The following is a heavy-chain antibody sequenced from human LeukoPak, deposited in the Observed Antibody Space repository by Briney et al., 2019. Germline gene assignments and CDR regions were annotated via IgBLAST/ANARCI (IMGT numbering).Heavy chain of an antibody. Sequence: GGSLRLSCAASGFTFSSHGMHWVSQVPGKGLECVSIISGSGHTYDAASVKGRFIISINNSKNTLFLQMNSLRAEVTAIDYCAKTNYKRAILVWFGEFLLDDNWGQGALVTVSS. V-gene: IGHV3-23*01. CDR3: AKTNYKRAILVWFGEFLLDDN. J-gene: IGHJ4*02. CDR2: ISGSGHT. CDR1: GFTFSSHG. D-gene: IGHD3-10*01.